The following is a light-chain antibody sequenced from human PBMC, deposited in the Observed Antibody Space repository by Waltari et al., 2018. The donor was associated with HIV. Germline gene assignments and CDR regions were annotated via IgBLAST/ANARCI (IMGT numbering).Light chain of an antibody. V-gene: IGLV2-14*01. J-gene: IGLJ3*02. Sequence: QSALTQPASVSGSPGQSLTISCTGTSSHVGGSHYVSWYQQHPGKVPKLMIYEVSNRPSGVSNRFSGSKSGNTASLTISGLQAEDEADYYCSSYTSSSWVFGGGTKLTVL. CDR2: EVS. CDR3: SSYTSSSWV. CDR1: SSHVGGSHY.